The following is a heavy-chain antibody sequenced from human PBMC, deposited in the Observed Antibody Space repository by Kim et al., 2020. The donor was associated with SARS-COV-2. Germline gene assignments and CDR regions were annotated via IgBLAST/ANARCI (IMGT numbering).Heavy chain of an antibody. CDR2: VYHSGST. J-gene: IGHJ4*02. V-gene: IGHV4-38-2*02. CDR1: GYSISSGYY. D-gene: IGHD4-17*01. Sequence: SETLSLTCTVSGYSISSGYYWGWIRQPPGKGLEWIGSVYHSGSTYYNPSLKSRVTISVDTSKNQFSLKLSSETAADTAVYYCARHDYGGPIDYWGQGTLVTVSS. CDR3: ARHDYGGPIDY.